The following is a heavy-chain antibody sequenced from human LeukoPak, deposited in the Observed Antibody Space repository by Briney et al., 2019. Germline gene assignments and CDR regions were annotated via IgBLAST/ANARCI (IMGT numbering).Heavy chain of an antibody. J-gene: IGHJ4*02. CDR3: AREGPRGNSQFDY. CDR1: GFTFSSYS. D-gene: IGHD2/OR15-2a*01. Sequence: RGSLRLSCAASGFTFSSYSMNSVREAPGKGLEWGALIWYDGSNKYYADSVKGRLTISRDNSKNTLYHQMNSLRAEDTAVYYCAREGPRGNSQFDYWGQGTLVTVSS. V-gene: IGHV3-33*08. CDR2: IWYDGSNK.